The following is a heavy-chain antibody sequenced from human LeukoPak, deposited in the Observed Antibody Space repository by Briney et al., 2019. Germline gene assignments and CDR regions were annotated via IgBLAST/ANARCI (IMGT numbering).Heavy chain of an antibody. CDR1: GYTFSDNY. D-gene: IGHD2-21*01. V-gene: IGHV1-2*02. J-gene: IGHJ4*02. CDR2: INPTSGGT. Sequence: ASVKVSCKASGYTFSDNYIHWVRQAPGQGLEWMGWINPTSGGTEYAPKFQGRVTMTRDTSITTTYMELSRLTSDDTAVYYCARAGAGGESFHYWGQGTLVTVSS. CDR3: ARAGAGGESFHY.